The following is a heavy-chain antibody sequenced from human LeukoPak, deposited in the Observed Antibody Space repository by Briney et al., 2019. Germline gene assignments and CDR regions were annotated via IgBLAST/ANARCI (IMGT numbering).Heavy chain of an antibody. CDR3: ARHKAPTVTYPFDY. CDR1: GGSISSGGYY. CDR2: IYHSGST. V-gene: IGHV4-61*08. Sequence: SETLSLTCTVSGGSISSGGYYWSWIRQPPGKGLEWIGYIYHSGSTNYNPSLKSRVTISVDTSKNQFSLKLSSVTAADTAVYYCARHKAPTVTYPFDYWGQGTLVTVSS. J-gene: IGHJ4*02. D-gene: IGHD4-17*01.